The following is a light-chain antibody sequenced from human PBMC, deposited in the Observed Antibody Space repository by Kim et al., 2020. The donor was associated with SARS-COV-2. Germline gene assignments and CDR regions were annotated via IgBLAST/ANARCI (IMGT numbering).Light chain of an antibody. V-gene: IGLV7-43*01. CDR1: TGAVTSGYY. Sequence: PEGAVTPTFASSTGAVTSGYYPNWFQQKPGQAPRALIYSTSNKPSWTPARFSGSLLGGKAALTLSGVQPEDEAEYYCLLYYGGARVFGGGTQLTVL. CDR3: LLYYGGARV. CDR2: STS. J-gene: IGLJ2*01.